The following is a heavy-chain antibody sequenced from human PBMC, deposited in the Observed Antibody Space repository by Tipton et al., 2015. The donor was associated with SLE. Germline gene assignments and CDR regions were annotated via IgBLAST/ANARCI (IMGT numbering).Heavy chain of an antibody. CDR3: ARHDTNYGRNWFDP. D-gene: IGHD2-8*01. V-gene: IGHV4-39*01. CDR1: GVSISGSSYY. CDR2: ITNSGNT. J-gene: IGHJ5*02. Sequence: TLSLTCTVSGVSISGSSYYWDWIRQPPGKGPEWIGRITNSGNTYYTPSFQSPVTMSVDTSKNHFSLKLSSVTAADTAVYYCARHDTNYGRNWFDPWGQGTLVTVSS.